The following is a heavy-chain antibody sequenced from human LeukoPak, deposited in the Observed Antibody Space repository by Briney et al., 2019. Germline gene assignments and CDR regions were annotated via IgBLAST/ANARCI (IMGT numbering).Heavy chain of an antibody. CDR2: ISGSGGDT. D-gene: IGHD2-15*01. J-gene: IGHJ4*02. Sequence: PGGSLRLSCAGSGFTFNNYAMSWVRQAPGKGLEWVSGISGSGGDTFYADSVKGRFTTSRDNSKNTLSLQMNNLRAEDTAIYYCSKGTVVATTRSLDCWGQGTLVTVSS. CDR3: SKGTVVATTRSLDC. V-gene: IGHV3-23*01. CDR1: GFTFNNYA.